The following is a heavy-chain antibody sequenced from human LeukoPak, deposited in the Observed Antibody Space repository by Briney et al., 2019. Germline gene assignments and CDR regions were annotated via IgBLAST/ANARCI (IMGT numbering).Heavy chain of an antibody. D-gene: IGHD6-6*01. CDR3: ARYAYSSSFDY. Sequence: ASVKVSCKASGYTFTGYYMHWVRQAPGQGLEWMGRINPNSGGTNYAQKFQGRVTMTRDTSITTAYMELSRLRSDDTAVYYWARYAYSSSFDYWGQGTLLTVSS. CDR1: GYTFTGYY. CDR2: INPNSGGT. J-gene: IGHJ4*02. V-gene: IGHV1-2*06.